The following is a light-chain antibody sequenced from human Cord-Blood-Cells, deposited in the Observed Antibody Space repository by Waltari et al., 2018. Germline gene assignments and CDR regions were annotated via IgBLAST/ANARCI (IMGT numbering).Light chain of an antibody. CDR2: GAS. CDR1: QSVSSN. Sequence: EIVMTPSPATLSVSPGERATLSCRASQSVSSNLAWYQQTPGQAPRLLIYGASTRATGIPARFSGSGSGTEFTLTISSLQSEDFAVYYCQQYNNWPWAFGQGSKVEI. CDR3: QQYNNWPWA. V-gene: IGKV3-15*01. J-gene: IGKJ1*01.